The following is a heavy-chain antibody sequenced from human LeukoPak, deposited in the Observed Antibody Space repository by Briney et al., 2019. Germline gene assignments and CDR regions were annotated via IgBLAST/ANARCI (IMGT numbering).Heavy chain of an antibody. CDR2: IWYDGSDE. CDR3: ARNPGVGSSWYRLHY. CDR1: KFIFSDYG. Sequence: HSGGSLRLSCAASKFIFSDYGMHWVRQAPGKGLEWVAFIWYDGSDEYYADSVKGRFTISRDNSKNTLYLQMKSLTTEDTAVYYCARNPGVGSSWYRLHYWGQGTLVTVSS. J-gene: IGHJ4*02. D-gene: IGHD6-13*01. V-gene: IGHV3-30*02.